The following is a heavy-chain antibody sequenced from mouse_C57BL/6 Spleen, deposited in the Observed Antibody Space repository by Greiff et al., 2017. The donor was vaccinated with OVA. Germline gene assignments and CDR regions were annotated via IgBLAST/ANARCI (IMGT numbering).Heavy chain of an antibody. D-gene: IGHD2-12*01. CDR2: IDPSDSYT. CDR3: ARRTTWYFDV. J-gene: IGHJ1*03. CDR1: GYTFTSYW. V-gene: IGHV1-69*01. Sequence: QVQLQQPGAELVMPGASVKLSCKASGYTFTSYWMHWVKQRPGQGLEWIGEIDPSDSYTNYNQKFKGKSTLTVDKSSSTAYMQLSSLTSEDSAVYYCARRTTWYFDVWGTGTTVTVSS.